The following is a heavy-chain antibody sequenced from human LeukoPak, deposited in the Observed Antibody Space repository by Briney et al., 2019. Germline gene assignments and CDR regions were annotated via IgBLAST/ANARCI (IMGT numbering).Heavy chain of an antibody. CDR1: GGSISSYY. J-gene: IGHJ4*02. CDR2: IYYSGGT. V-gene: IGHV4-59*01. CDR3: ARGDIVGVDY. D-gene: IGHD1-26*01. Sequence: SETLSLTCTVSGGSISSYYWSWIRQPPGKGLEYIGYIYYSGGTNYNPSLKSRVTISVDTSKNQFSLKLSSVTAADTAVYYCARGDIVGVDYWGQGTLVTVSS.